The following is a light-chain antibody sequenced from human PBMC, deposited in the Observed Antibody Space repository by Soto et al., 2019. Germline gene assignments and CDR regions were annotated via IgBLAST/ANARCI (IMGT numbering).Light chain of an antibody. CDR1: QSVSSSY. CDR3: QQYGSSPRT. CDR2: GAS. V-gene: IGKV3-20*01. Sequence: IMLTQSPGTLSLSPGERATLSCRVSQSVSSSYLAWYPQKPGQAPRLLIYGASSRATGIPDRFSGSGSGTDFTLTISRLEPEDFAVYYCQQYGSSPRTFGQGTKVDI. J-gene: IGKJ1*01.